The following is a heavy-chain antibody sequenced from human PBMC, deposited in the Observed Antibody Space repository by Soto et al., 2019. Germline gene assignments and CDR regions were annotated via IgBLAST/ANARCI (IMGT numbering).Heavy chain of an antibody. J-gene: IGHJ4*02. CDR1: GFTFSSYG. D-gene: IGHD5-18*01. Sequence: LRLSCAASGFTFSSYGMHWVRQAPGKGLEWVAVIWYDGSNKYYADSVKGRFTISRDNSKNTLYLQMNSLRAEDTAVYYCAREEELDTAMVPGGYWGQGTLVTVS. CDR3: AREEELDTAMVPGGY. CDR2: IWYDGSNK. V-gene: IGHV3-33*01.